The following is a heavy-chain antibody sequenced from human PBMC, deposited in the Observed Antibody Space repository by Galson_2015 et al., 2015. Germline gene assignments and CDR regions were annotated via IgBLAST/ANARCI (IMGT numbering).Heavy chain of an antibody. J-gene: IGHJ6*03. CDR3: ARDLAPRNYLSAYYYYMDV. CDR1: GYTFTSYA. Sequence: SVKVSCKASGYTFTSYAMHWVRQAPGQRLEWMGWINAGNGNTKYSQKFQGRVTITRDTSASTAYMELSSLRSEDTAVYYCARDLAPRNYLSAYYYYMDVWGKGTTVTVSS. V-gene: IGHV1-3*01. D-gene: IGHD1-7*01. CDR2: INAGNGNT.